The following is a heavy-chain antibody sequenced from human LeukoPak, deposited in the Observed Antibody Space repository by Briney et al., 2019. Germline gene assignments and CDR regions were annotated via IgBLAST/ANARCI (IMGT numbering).Heavy chain of an antibody. CDR1: GFTFSNAW. CDR3: TTDSYCSTTTCYASSNYYYGLDA. J-gene: IGHJ6*02. V-gene: IGHV3-15*05. Sequence: GGSLRLSCAASGFTFSNAWMTWVRQAPGKGLEWVGRIYRNADGGTTDYAAPVKGRFTVSRDDSKNTLYLQMNSLKTEDTAVYYCTTDSYCSTTTCYASSNYYYGLDAWGQGTSVTVSS. D-gene: IGHD2-2*01. CDR2: IYRNADGGTT.